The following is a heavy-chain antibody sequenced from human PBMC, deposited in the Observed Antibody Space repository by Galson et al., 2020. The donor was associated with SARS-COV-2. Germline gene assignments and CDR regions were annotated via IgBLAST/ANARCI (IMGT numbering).Heavy chain of an antibody. CDR1: GGSISSYDISSNY. V-gene: IGHV4-61*01. D-gene: IGHD3-9*01. CDR2: IYYSGST. Sequence: SETLSLTCTVSGGSISSYDISSNYWSWIRQPPGKGLEWIGYIYYSGSTNYSPSLKSRVTISVDTSKNQFSLKLSSVTAADTAVYYCARVKNDYDILTDFYSRGEFDSWGQGTLVIVSS. J-gene: IGHJ4*02. CDR3: ARVKNDYDILTDFYSRGEFDS.